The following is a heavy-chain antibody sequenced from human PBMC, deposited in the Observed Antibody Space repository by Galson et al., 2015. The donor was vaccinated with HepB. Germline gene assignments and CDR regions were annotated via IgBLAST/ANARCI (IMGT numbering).Heavy chain of an antibody. Sequence: SLRLSCAASGFTFNDYRMNWVRQAPGKGLEWIAYISRNSKVIYYTDSTKGRFTVSRDNAKNSLYLQLDSLRDGDTALYYCVRDGGDGYNYFDLWGQGTLVTVSS. J-gene: IGHJ5*02. V-gene: IGHV3-48*02. D-gene: IGHD2-21*01. CDR3: VRDGGDGYNYFDL. CDR2: ISRNSKVI. CDR1: GFTFNDYR.